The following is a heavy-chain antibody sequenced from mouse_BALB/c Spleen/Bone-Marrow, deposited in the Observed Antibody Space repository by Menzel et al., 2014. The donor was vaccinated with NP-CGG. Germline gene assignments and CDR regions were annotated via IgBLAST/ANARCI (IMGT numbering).Heavy chain of an antibody. CDR1: GYTFTDYA. CDR3: ARGDYRYDETMDY. D-gene: IGHD2-14*01. V-gene: IGHV1S137*01. J-gene: IGHJ4*01. Sequence: VQLQQSGPELVRPGVSVKISCKGSGYTFTDYAMHWVKRSHAKSLEWIGLISTFSGNTNYNQKFKGKATVTVDKSSSTAYMELARLTSEDSAIYYCARGDYRYDETMDYWGQGTSVTVSS. CDR2: ISTFSGNT.